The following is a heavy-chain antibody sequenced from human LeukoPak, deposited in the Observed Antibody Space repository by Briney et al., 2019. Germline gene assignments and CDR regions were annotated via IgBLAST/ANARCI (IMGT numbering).Heavy chain of an antibody. Sequence: GGPLRLSCAASGFTFSSYGMHWVRQAPGKGLEWVAVISYDGSNKYYADSVKGRFTISRDNSKNTLYLQMNSLRAEDTAVYYCANEYSSSSGDYWGQGTLVTVSS. J-gene: IGHJ4*02. CDR1: GFTFSSYG. V-gene: IGHV3-30*18. CDR2: ISYDGSNK. D-gene: IGHD6-6*01. CDR3: ANEYSSSSGDY.